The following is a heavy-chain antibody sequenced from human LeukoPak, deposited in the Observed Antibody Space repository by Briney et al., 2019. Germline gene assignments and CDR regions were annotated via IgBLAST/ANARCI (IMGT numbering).Heavy chain of an antibody. V-gene: IGHV3-33*01. CDR3: AREGLNHYGDSQILAFDI. CDR2: IWYDGSNK. CDR1: GFTFSSYG. Sequence: GGSLRLSCAASGFTFSSYGMHWVRQAPGKGLEWVAVIWYDGSNKYYADSVKGRFTISRDNSKNTPYLQMNSLRAEDTAVYYCAREGLNHYGDSQILAFDIWGQGTMVTVSS. D-gene: IGHD4-17*01. J-gene: IGHJ3*02.